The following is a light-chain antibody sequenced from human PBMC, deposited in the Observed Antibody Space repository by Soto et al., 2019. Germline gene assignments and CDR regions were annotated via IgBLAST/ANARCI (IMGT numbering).Light chain of an antibody. V-gene: IGLV2-14*01. CDR3: SSYTSSSTVV. CDR1: SSDVGGYNS. Sequence: QSALTQPASVSGSPGQSITISCSGTSSDVGGYNSVSWYQQHPGKAPKVMIYDVSNRTSGVSNRFSGSKSGNTASRTISGLQAEDEADYYCSSYTSSSTVVFGGGTKVTVL. CDR2: DVS. J-gene: IGLJ3*02.